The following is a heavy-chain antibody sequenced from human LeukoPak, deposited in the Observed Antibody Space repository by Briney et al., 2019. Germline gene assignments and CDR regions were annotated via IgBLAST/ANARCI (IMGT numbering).Heavy chain of an antibody. V-gene: IGHV3-9*01. CDR3: ARGYYYDTSGYSPLDH. J-gene: IGHJ4*02. CDR1: GSNFAGYS. Sequence: GGSLRLACAASGSNFAGYSMHWVRQAPGKGLEWLAGINWNSGSMGYADSLKGRFIISRDNAKNSLYLQMNSLGVEDTALYYCARGYYYDTSGYSPLDHWGQGTLVTVSS. CDR2: INWNSGSM. D-gene: IGHD3-22*01.